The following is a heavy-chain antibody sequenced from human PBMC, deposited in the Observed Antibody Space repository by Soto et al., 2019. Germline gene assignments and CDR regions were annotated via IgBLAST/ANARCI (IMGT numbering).Heavy chain of an antibody. Sequence: QSGGSLRLSCAASGFTFSSYGMRWVRQAPGKGLEWVAVISYDGSNKYYADSVKGRFTISRDNSKNTLYLQMNSLSAEDTAVYYCAKDRGGWLRLQHVPYYYGMDVWGQGTTVTVSS. CDR1: GFTFSSYG. V-gene: IGHV3-30*18. J-gene: IGHJ6*02. D-gene: IGHD5-12*01. CDR3: AKDRGGWLRLQHVPYYYGMDV. CDR2: ISYDGSNK.